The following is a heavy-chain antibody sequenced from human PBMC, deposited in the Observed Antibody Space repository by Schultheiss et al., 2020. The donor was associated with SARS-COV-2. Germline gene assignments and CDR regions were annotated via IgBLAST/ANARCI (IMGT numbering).Heavy chain of an antibody. D-gene: IGHD1-26*01. CDR1: EYSFSNYW. CDR3: AIVSSIVGVTPDAFHI. J-gene: IGHJ3*02. Sequence: GSLRLSCKGSEYSFSNYWIGWVRQMPGKGLEWMGIIYPGDSDTRYSPSFQGQVTISVDKSISTAYVQWSSLEASDTAMYFCAIVSSIVGVTPDAFHIWGQGTTVTVSS. V-gene: IGHV5-51*01. CDR2: IYPGDSDT.